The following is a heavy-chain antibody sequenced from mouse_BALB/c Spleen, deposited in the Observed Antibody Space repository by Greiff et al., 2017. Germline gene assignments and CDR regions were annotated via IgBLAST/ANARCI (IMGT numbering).Heavy chain of an antibody. CDR3: ARGDTARAFDY. J-gene: IGHJ2*01. D-gene: IGHD3-1*01. V-gene: IGHV1-80*01. Sequence: QVQLQQSGAELVRPGSSVKISCKASGYAFSSYWMNWVKQRPGQGLEWIGQIYPGDGDTNYNGKFKGKATLTADKSSSTAYMQLSSLTSEDSAVYFSARGDTARAFDYWGQGTTLTVSS. CDR1: GYAFSSYW. CDR2: IYPGDGDT.